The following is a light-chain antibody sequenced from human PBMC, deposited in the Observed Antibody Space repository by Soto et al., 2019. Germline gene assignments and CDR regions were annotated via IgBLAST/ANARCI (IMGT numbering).Light chain of an antibody. Sequence: EIVMTQSPATLSVSPGERATLSCRASQSVGSNLAWYHQKPGQAPRLLIYGASTRATGSPARFSGSGSGTEFTLTISSLQSEDFAVYYCQQYNNWPPLTFGGGTKVEIK. J-gene: IGKJ4*01. CDR2: GAS. CDR3: QQYNNWPPLT. V-gene: IGKV3D-15*01. CDR1: QSVGSN.